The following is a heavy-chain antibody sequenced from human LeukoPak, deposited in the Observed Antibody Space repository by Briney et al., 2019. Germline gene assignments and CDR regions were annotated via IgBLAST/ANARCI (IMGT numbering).Heavy chain of an antibody. CDR3: ARDLPGAAVEGTTRGMDV. CDR2: NSAYNGNT. CDR1: GYIFTSRG. Sequence: ASVKVSCKASGYIFTSRGITWVRQAPGQALEWTGWNSAYNGNTNYAQDAQAKVTVTKNTSTSTAYMELRSLRSDDTAVYFCARDLPGAAVEGTTRGMDVWGQGTTVTVSS. J-gene: IGHJ6*02. D-gene: IGHD6-19*01. V-gene: IGHV1-18*01.